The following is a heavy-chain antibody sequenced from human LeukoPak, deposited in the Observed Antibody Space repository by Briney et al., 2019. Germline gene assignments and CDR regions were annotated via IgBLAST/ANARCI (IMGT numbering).Heavy chain of an antibody. CDR1: GFTFSSYW. CDR3: ARDGVRGSGWFGSDY. V-gene: IGHV3-7*01. D-gene: IGHD6-19*01. CDR2: IKEDGSEK. J-gene: IGHJ4*02. Sequence: PGGSLRLSCAASGFTFSSYWMRWVRQAPGKGLEWVSNIKEDGSEKYYVDSVKGRFTISRDNAKNTLYLQMNSLRAEDTAVYYCARDGVRGSGWFGSDYWGQGTLVTVSS.